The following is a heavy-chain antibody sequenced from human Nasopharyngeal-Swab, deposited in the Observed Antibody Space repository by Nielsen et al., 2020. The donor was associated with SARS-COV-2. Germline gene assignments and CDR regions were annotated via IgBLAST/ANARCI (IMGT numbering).Heavy chain of an antibody. CDR2: ISYDGSNK. Sequence: GGSLRLSCAASGFTFSSYAMHWVRQAPGKGLEWVAVISYDGSNKYYADSVKGRFTISRDNSKNTLYLQMNSLRAEDTAVYYCARPLTGYYYFDYWCQGTLDTVSS. CDR1: GFTFSSYA. CDR3: ARPLTGYYYFDY. J-gene: IGHJ4*02. V-gene: IGHV3-30*04. D-gene: IGHD3-9*01.